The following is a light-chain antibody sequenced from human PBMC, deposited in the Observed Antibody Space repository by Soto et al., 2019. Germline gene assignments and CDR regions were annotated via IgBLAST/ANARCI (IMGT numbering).Light chain of an antibody. J-gene: IGKJ2*01. CDR3: QQYGDWPPET. CDR2: GAS. V-gene: IGKV3-15*01. CDR1: QSVSRN. Sequence: EVVLTQSPATLSVSPGDRATLSCRASQSVSRNLAWYQQKPGQAPRLLIYGASTRATGVPARFSGSGSATAFTLSISSLQADDVAVYYCQQYGDWPPETFGQGTKL.